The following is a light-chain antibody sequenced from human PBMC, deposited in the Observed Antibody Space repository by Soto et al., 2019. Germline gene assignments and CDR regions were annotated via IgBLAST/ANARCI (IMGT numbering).Light chain of an antibody. CDR1: QSISNY. CDR3: QQSYSTPIT. J-gene: IGKJ5*01. V-gene: IGKV1-39*01. Sequence: DIQMTQSPSSVSATVGDRVTITCRASQSISNYLNWYQQKPGKAPKVLIYAASNLQSGVPSRFSGSGSGTDFTLTISSLQPEDFATYYCQQSYSTPITFGQGTRLEI. CDR2: AAS.